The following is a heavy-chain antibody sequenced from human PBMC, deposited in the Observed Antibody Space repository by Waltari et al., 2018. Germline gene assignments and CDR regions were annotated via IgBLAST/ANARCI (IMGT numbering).Heavy chain of an antibody. Sequence: QVQLVQSGAEVKKPGASVTVSCKASGGTFSSYAISWVRQAPGQGLKWMGGFIPIFGTANYAQKFQGRVTITADESTSTAYMELSSLRSEDTAVYYCATWMQEGAGFDYWGQGTLVTVSS. V-gene: IGHV1-69*01. J-gene: IGHJ4*02. CDR2: FIPIFGTA. D-gene: IGHD1-26*01. CDR1: GGTFSSYA. CDR3: ATWMQEGAGFDY.